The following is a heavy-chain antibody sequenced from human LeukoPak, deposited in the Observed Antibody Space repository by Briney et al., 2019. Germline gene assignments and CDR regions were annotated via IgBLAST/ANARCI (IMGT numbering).Heavy chain of an antibody. CDR2: ISSSGSTI. D-gene: IGHD3-10*01. J-gene: IGHJ5*02. CDR3: VREVLYYYGAERLFWFDP. Sequence: GSLRLSCAASGFTFSSYEMNWVRQAPGKGLEWVSYISSSGSTIYYADSVKGRFTISRDNAKKSMYLTMNSLRVEDTAVYYCVREVLYYYGAERLFWFDPWGQGTLVTVSS. CDR1: GFTFSSYE. V-gene: IGHV3-48*03.